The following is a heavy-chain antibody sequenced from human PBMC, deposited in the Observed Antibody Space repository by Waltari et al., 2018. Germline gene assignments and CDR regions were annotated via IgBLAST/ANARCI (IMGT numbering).Heavy chain of an antibody. J-gene: IGHJ4*02. D-gene: IGHD6-6*01. CDR2: IRYDGSNK. Sequence: QVQLVESGGGVVQPGGSLSLSCAASGFTFSSYGMHWVRQAPGKGLEWVAFIRYDGSNKYYADSVKGRFTISRDNSKNTLYLQMNSLRAEDTAVYYCAKDRGSSWFDYWGQGTLVTVSS. CDR1: GFTFSSYG. CDR3: AKDRGSSWFDY. V-gene: IGHV3-30*02.